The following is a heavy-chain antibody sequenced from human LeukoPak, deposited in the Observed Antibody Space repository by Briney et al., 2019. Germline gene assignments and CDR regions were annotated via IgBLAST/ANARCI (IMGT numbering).Heavy chain of an antibody. D-gene: IGHD6-13*01. CDR3: SSTRAAGPFDY. CDR1: GFTFSSYS. Sequence: GGSLRLSCAASGFTFSSYSMNWVRQAPGKGLEWVSYISSCSSTIYYEDSVKGRFTISRDNARKPLYPQINSLRAEDTAGYFCSSTRAAGPFDYWGQGTLVTVSS. CDR2: ISSCSSTI. V-gene: IGHV3-48*01. J-gene: IGHJ4*02.